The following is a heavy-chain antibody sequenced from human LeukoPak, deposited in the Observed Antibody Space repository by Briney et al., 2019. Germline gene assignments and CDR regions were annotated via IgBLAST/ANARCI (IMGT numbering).Heavy chain of an antibody. CDR3: TRMTAGHDY. V-gene: IGHV4-34*01. Sequence: SETLSLTCAVSGVSFDDYYWSWVRQTPGKGLEWIGEISHSGYTNDSPSLKSRVTLSIDTSRKQFSLNLRSVTVADTGIYYCTRMTAGHDYWGQGTLVTVSS. D-gene: IGHD2-21*02. J-gene: IGHJ4*02. CDR1: GVSFDDYY. CDR2: ISHSGYT.